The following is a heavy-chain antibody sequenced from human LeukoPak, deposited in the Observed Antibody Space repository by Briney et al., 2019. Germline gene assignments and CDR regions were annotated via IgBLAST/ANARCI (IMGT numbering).Heavy chain of an antibody. D-gene: IGHD2/OR15-2a*01. CDR3: ARYLPYWYFDL. V-gene: IGHV4-34*01. J-gene: IGHJ2*01. CDR1: GGSFSGYY. CDR2: INHSGST. Sequence: SETLSLTCAVYGGSFSGYYWSWIRQPPGKGLEWIGEINHSGSTNYNPSLKSRVTISVDTSKNQFSLKLSSVTAADTAVYYCARYLPYWYFDLWCRGTLVTVSS.